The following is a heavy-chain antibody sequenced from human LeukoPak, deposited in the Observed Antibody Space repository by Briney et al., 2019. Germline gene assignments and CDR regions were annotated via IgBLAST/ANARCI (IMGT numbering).Heavy chain of an antibody. D-gene: IGHD5-12*01. Sequence: SETLSLTCAVYSGSFSGYYWSGIRQPPGKGLEWIGEINHSVSTNYNPSRKSRGTISVDPSKNHFPLKLRSVTAADTAVYYCARGGISGYVYWGQGTLVTVSS. V-gene: IGHV4-34*01. CDR2: INHSVST. CDR3: ARGGISGYVY. CDR1: SGSFSGYY. J-gene: IGHJ4*02.